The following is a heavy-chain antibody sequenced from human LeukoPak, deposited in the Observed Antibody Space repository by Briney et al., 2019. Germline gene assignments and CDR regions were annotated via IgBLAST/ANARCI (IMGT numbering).Heavy chain of an antibody. CDR1: GYSFTSYW. CDR2: IYPGDSDT. Sequence: GASLKISCKGSGYSFTSYWIGWVRQLPGKGLEWMGIIYPGDSDTRYSPSFQGQVTISADKSISTAYLQWSSLKASDTAMYYCARGARLVDGYNLLSPPDYWGQGTLVTVSS. D-gene: IGHD5-24*01. CDR3: ARGARLVDGYNLLSPPDY. J-gene: IGHJ4*02. V-gene: IGHV5-51*01.